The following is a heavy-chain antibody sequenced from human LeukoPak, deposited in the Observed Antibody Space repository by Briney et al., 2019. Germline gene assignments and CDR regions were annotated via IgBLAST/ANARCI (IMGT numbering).Heavy chain of an antibody. CDR2: MNPNSGNT. D-gene: IGHD6-13*01. CDR1: GYTFTSYD. J-gene: IGHJ6*03. V-gene: IGHV1-8*01. CDR3: ARAQYSGSSWYGAYYYYYMAV. Sequence: GASVTVSCKASGYTFTSYDINWVRQATGQGLEWMGWMNPNSGNTGYAQKFQGRVTMTRNTSISTAYMELSSLRSEDTAVYYCARAQYSGSSWYGAYYYYYMAVWRKGPTLTVSS.